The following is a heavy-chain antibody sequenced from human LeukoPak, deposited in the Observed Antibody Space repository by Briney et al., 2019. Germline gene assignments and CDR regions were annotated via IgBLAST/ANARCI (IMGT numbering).Heavy chain of an antibody. CDR2: ISWNSGSI. D-gene: IGHD2-2*01. V-gene: IGHV3-9*01. CDR3: AKGYCSSTSCYAISDGFDY. Sequence: GGSLRLSCAASGFTFDDYAMHWVRQAPGKGLEWVSGISWNSGSIGYADSVKGRFTISRDNAKNSLYLQMNSLRAEDTALYYCAKGYCSSTSCYAISDGFDYWGQGTLVTVSS. CDR1: GFTFDDYA. J-gene: IGHJ4*02.